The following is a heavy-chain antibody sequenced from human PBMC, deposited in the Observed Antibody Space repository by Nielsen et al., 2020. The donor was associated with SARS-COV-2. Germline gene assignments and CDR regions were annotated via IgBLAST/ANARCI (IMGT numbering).Heavy chain of an antibody. Sequence: SETLSLTCTVSGGSISSGGYYWSWIRQHPGKGLEWIGYIYYSGSTYYNPSLKSRVTISVDTSKNQFSLKLSSVTAADTAVYYCARGVVATTFDYWGQGTLVTVSS. J-gene: IGHJ4*02. CDR2: IYYSGST. V-gene: IGHV4-31*03. CDR1: GGSISSGGYY. CDR3: ARGVVATTFDY. D-gene: IGHD5-12*01.